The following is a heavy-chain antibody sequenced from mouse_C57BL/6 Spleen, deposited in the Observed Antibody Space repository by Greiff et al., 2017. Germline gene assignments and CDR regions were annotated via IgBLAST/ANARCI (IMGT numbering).Heavy chain of an antibody. Sequence: QVQLQQSGAELVRPGTSVKVSCKASGYAFTNYLIEWVKQRPGQGLEWIGVINPGSGGTNYNEKFKGKATLTADKSSSTAYMQLSSLTSEDSAVYFCARLGPYAMDYWGQGTSVTVSS. CDR2: INPGSGGT. J-gene: IGHJ4*01. CDR3: ARLGPYAMDY. V-gene: IGHV1-54*01. CDR1: GYAFTNYL.